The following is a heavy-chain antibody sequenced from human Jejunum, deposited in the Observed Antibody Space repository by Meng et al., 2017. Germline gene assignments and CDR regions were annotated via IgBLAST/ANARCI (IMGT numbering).Heavy chain of an antibody. J-gene: IGHJ4*02. CDR1: GITFSGYW. CDR3: ARDGIGASPDFDY. D-gene: IGHD6-25*01. CDR2: TNGDGTDS. V-gene: IGHV3-74*01. Sequence: GCVVWRGGSLGLLCAASGITFSGYWMHWVRQAPGKGLVWVSRTNGDGTDSRYADSVKGRFTISRDNAKNTLYLQMNGLRAEDTAVYYCARDGIGASPDFDYWGQGTLVTVSS.